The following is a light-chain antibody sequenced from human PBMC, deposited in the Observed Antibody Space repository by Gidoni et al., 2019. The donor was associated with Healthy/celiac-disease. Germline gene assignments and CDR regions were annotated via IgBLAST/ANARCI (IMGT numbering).Light chain of an antibody. J-gene: IGKJ1*01. CDR3: MQALQTPTT. V-gene: IGKV2-28*01. CDR1: QSLLHSNGYNY. CDR2: LGS. Sequence: DIVMTQSPLSLLVTPGEPAYISCRSSQSLLHSNGYNYLDWYLQKPGQSPQLLIYLGSNRASGVPDRFSGSGSGTDFTLKISRVEAEDVGVYYCMQALQTPTTFGQGTKVEIK.